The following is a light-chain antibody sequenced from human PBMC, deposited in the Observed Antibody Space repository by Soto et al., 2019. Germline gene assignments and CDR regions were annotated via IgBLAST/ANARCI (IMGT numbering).Light chain of an antibody. CDR2: GAS. CDR3: QRYDGY. CDR1: QNINNW. Sequence: DTQMTQSPSTLSASVGDTVTITCRARQNINNWLAWYQQKPEKVPKLLIYGASTLEDGVPSRFSGSRSVTEITRTINSLQPDDFATYYCQRYDGYFGQGTKLEIK. V-gene: IGKV1-5*01. J-gene: IGKJ2*01.